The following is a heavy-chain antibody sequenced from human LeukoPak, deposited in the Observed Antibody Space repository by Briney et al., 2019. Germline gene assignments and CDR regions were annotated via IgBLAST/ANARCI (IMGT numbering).Heavy chain of an antibody. D-gene: IGHD6-19*01. V-gene: IGHV3-30*03. CDR2: TSHDGRNK. J-gene: IGHJ4*02. CDR3: AREDVAVAVADY. Sequence: GGSLRLSCAASGFTFSTYSMDWVRQAPGKGLEWVAVTSHDGRNKYYAGSVKGRFTISRDNSKNTLYLQMNSLRTEDTAVYYCAREDVAVAVADYWGQGTLVTVSS. CDR1: GFTFSTYS.